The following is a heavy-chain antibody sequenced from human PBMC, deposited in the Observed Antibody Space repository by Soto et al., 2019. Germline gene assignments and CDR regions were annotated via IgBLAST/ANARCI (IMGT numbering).Heavy chain of an antibody. V-gene: IGHV1-69*11. J-gene: IGHJ6*02. CDR2: IVPSLDTT. CDR3: ARWPQPRYTADPYAVDV. Sequence: QVHLVQSGTEVKKPGSSVKVSCKASGGTFSSSGFSWVRQAPGQGLEWMGMIVPSLDTTNYAQKFQARVTITADEDTSTAYMELRSLRSEDTAVYYCARWPQPRYTADPYAVDVWGQGTRDIVSS. CDR1: GGTFSSSG. D-gene: IGHD3-16*02.